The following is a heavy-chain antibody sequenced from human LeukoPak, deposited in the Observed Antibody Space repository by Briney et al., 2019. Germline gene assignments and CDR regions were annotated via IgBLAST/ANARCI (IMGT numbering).Heavy chain of an antibody. V-gene: IGHV3-23*01. Sequence: GGSLRLSCAASEFTFSSYWMSWVRQAPGKGLEWVSSISASGSNTYYADSVKGRFTISRDNSKNTLYLQMNSLRAEDTAIYYCATDRVAGRRPLLELGYWGQGTLVTVSS. J-gene: IGHJ4*02. D-gene: IGHD6-19*01. CDR1: EFTFSSYW. CDR2: ISASGSNT. CDR3: ATDRVAGRRPLLELGY.